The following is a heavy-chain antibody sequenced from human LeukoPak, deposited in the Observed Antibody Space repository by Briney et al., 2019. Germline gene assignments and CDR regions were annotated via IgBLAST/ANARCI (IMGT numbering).Heavy chain of an antibody. CDR2: INTNTGNP. CDR3: ASTHHRPDILTNYYYYGMDV. V-gene: IGHV7-4-1*02. J-gene: IGHJ6*02. D-gene: IGHD3-9*01. Sequence: ASVKVSCKASGYTFTSYAMNWVRQAPGQGLEWMGWINTNTGNPTYAQGFTGRFVFSLDTSVSTAYLQISSLKAEDTAVYYCASTHHRPDILTNYYYYGMDVWGQGTTVTVSS. CDR1: GYTFTSYA.